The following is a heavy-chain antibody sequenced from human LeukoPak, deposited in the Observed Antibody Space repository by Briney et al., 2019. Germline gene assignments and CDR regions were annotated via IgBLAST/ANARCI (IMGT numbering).Heavy chain of an antibody. CDR2: IIPIFGIV. CDR1: GGTFSSYA. J-gene: IGHJ4*02. D-gene: IGHD3-22*01. V-gene: IGHV1-69*04. CDR3: ARGYDSSGYYHSDFDY. Sequence: ASVKVSCKASGGTFSSYAISWVRQAPGQGLEWMGRIIPIFGIVNYAQKFQGRVTITADKSTSTAYMELSSLRSEDTAVYYCARGYDSSGYYHSDFDYWGQGTLVTVSS.